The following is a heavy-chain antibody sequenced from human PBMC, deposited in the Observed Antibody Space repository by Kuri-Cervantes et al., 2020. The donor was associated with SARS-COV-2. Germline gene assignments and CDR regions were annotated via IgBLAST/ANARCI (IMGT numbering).Heavy chain of an antibody. D-gene: IGHD6-13*01. CDR3: ARGAIAAAAFDY. CDR2: NYYSGST. J-gene: IGHJ4*02. Sequence: SETLSLTCTVSGGSISSSSYYWGWFRQPPGKGLEWIGSNYYSGSTYYNSSLKSRVTISVDTSKNQFSLKLSSVTAADTAVYYCARGAIAAAAFDYWGQGTLVTVSS. CDR1: GGSISSSSYY. V-gene: IGHV4-39*07.